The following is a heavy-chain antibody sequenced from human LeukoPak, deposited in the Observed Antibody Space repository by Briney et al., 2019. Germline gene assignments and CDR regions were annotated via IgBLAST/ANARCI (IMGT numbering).Heavy chain of an antibody. J-gene: IGHJ4*02. CDR2: IYYSGST. Sequence: SETLSLTCTVSGGSISSSSYYWGWIRQPPGKGLEWIGSIYYSGSTYYNPSLKSRVTISVDTSKNQFSLKLSSVTAADTAVYYCARRVGYCSGGSCYPNPIDYWGQGTLVTVSS. CDR1: GGSISSSSYY. V-gene: IGHV4-39*01. D-gene: IGHD2-15*01. CDR3: ARRVGYCSGGSCYPNPIDY.